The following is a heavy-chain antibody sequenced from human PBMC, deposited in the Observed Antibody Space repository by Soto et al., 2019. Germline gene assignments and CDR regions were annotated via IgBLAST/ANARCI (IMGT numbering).Heavy chain of an antibody. J-gene: IGHJ6*02. D-gene: IGHD6-6*01. CDR2: IYPGDSDT. CDR3: ARHGHEYSSSYDYYYGMDV. CDR1: GYNFTSYW. V-gene: IGHV5-51*01. Sequence: GESRKISCKGSGYNFTSYWIGWVRQMPGKGLEWMGIIYPGDSDTRYSPSFQGQVTISADKSISTAYLQWSSLKASDTAMYYCARHGHEYSSSYDYYYGMDVWGQGTTVTVSS.